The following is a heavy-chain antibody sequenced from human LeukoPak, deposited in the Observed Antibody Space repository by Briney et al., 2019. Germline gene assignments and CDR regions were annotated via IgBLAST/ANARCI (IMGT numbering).Heavy chain of an antibody. J-gene: IGHJ3*02. Sequence: ASVKVSCKASGYTFTGYYMHWVRQAPGQGLEWMGWINPYTGGSNYAQEFQGRLTMTRDTSISTAYMELSSLRSDDTAVYFCARDLGDGYNSYAFDIWGQGTMVTVSS. V-gene: IGHV1-2*02. CDR3: ARDLGDGYNSYAFDI. D-gene: IGHD5-24*01. CDR2: INPYTGGS. CDR1: GYTFTGYY.